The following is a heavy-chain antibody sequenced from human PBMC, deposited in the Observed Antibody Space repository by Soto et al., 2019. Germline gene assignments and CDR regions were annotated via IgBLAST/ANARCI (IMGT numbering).Heavy chain of an antibody. CDR2: ISGSGTTA. CDR1: GFTFSSYA. CDR3: AKTTDGWFSAFEI. J-gene: IGHJ3*02. Sequence: PWGSLRLSCAASGFTFSSYAMSWVRQAPGKGLEWVSAISGSGTTAYYADSVKGRFIFSRDNPKNTMYLQMNSLRAEDTAVYFCAKTTDGWFSAFEIWGQGTVVTVSS. V-gene: IGHV3-23*01. D-gene: IGHD6-19*01.